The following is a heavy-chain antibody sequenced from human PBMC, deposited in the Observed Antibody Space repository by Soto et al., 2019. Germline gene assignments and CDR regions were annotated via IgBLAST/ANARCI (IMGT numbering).Heavy chain of an antibody. J-gene: IGHJ6*03. V-gene: IGHV4-34*01. D-gene: IGHD2-2*01. CDR3: ARLIRQYCSSTSCYENYYYYMDV. CDR1: GGSFSGYY. Sequence: PSETLSLTCAVYGGSFSGYYWSWIRQPPGKGLEWIGEINHSGSTNYNPSLKSRVTISVDTSKNQFSLKLSSVTAADTAVYYCARLIRQYCSSTSCYENYYYYMDVWGKGTTVTVSS. CDR2: INHSGST.